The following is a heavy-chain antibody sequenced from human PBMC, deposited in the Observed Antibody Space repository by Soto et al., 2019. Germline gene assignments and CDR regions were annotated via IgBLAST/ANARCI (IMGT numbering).Heavy chain of an antibody. D-gene: IGHD5-18*01. CDR1: GFSLITIGVG. CDR3: AHSDTAMAPWSLDY. Sequence: QITLKESGPTLVKPTQTLTLTCTFSGFSLITIGVGVGWIRQPPVKALEWLALIYWDDDKRYSPALKSRLTITKDTSKNQVVLTMTNMDPVDTATYSCAHSDTAMAPWSLDYWGQGNLVTVSS. CDR2: IYWDDDK. J-gene: IGHJ4*02. V-gene: IGHV2-5*02.